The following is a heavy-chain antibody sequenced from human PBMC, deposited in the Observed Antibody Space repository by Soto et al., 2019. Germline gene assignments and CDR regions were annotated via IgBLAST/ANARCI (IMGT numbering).Heavy chain of an antibody. J-gene: IGHJ5*02. CDR1: GDSISGFY. Sequence: PSETLYLTCTVSGDSISGFYWSWIRKSAGKGLEWIGRIYATGTTDYNPSLKSRVMMSVDTFKKQFSLKLRSVTAADTAVYYCVRDGTKTIRDWFDPWGQVTLLT. V-gene: IGHV4-4*07. CDR3: VRDGTKTIRDWFDP. D-gene: IGHD1-1*01. CDR2: IYATGTT.